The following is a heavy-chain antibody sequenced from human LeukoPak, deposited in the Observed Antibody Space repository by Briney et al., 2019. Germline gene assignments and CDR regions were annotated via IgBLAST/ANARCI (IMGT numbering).Heavy chain of an antibody. J-gene: IGHJ5*02. D-gene: IGHD3-9*01. V-gene: IGHV4-61*02. CDR1: GASISSGEYY. Sequence: PSETLSLTCTVSGASISSGEYYWSWIRQPAGKGLEWIGRIYTSGSTNYNPSLKSRVTISVDTSKIQFSLKLSSVTVADTAMYYCAREAYDVLTSDWFDPWGQGTLVTVSS. CDR3: AREAYDVLTSDWFDP. CDR2: IYTSGST.